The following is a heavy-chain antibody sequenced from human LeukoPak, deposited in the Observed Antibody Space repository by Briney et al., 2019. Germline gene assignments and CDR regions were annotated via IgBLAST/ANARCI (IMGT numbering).Heavy chain of an antibody. CDR3: ARGFGKRPVDY. CDR1: GGSFSGYY. J-gene: IGHJ4*02. V-gene: IGHV4-34*01. Sequence: SETLSLTCAVYGGSFSGYYWSWIRQPPGKGLEWIGEINHSGSTNYNPSLKSRVTISVDTSKNQFSLKLSSVTAADTAVYCCARGFGKRPVDYWGQGTLVTVSS. CDR2: INHSGST. D-gene: IGHD3-10*01.